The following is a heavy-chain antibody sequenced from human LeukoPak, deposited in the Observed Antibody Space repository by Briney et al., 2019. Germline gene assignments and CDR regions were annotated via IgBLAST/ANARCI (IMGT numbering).Heavy chain of an antibody. CDR1: GFSFTRYW. Sequence: GGSLRLSCAASGFSFTRYWMSWVRQAPGKGLEWVGNINEDGSKKNYVDSVKGRFSIARDNAKNSLYLQMNSLRAEDTAVYYCARARVRYYYDSSGYYSYYYMDVWGKGTTVTVSS. V-gene: IGHV3-7*01. J-gene: IGHJ6*03. CDR3: ARARVRYYYDSSGYYSYYYMDV. CDR2: INEDGSKK. D-gene: IGHD3-22*01.